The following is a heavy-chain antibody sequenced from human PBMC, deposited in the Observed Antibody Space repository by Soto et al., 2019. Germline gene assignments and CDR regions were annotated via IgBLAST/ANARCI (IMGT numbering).Heavy chain of an antibody. D-gene: IGHD2-2*02. CDR1: GGSFSGYY. Sequence: SETLSLTCTVYGGSFSGYYWSWIRQPPGKGLEWIGEINHSGSTNYNPSLKSRVTISVDTSKNQFSLKLSSVTAADTAVYYCARGRRDIVVVPAAIRALYMDVWGKGTTVTVSS. V-gene: IGHV4-34*01. CDR2: INHSGST. J-gene: IGHJ6*03. CDR3: ARGRRDIVVVPAAIRALYMDV.